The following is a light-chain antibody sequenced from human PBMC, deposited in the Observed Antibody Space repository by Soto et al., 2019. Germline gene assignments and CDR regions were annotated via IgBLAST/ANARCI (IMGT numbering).Light chain of an antibody. J-gene: IGKJ1*01. CDR1: QGIRSA. CDR3: QQYYSFPWT. V-gene: IGKV1D-8*01. CDR2: AAS. Sequence: TQSPSSLSASVGDRVTITCRTSQGIRSALAWYQQKPGKAPELLIYAASTLQSGVPSRFSGSGSGTDFTLTISCLQSEDFATYYCQQYYSFPWTFGQGTKVDIK.